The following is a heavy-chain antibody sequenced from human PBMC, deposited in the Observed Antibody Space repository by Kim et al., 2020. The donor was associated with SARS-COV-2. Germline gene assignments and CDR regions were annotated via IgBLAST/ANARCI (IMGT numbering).Heavy chain of an antibody. CDR1: GDSVSSNSAA. D-gene: IGHD2-8*02. V-gene: IGHV6-1*01. Sequence: SQTLSLTCAISGDSVSSNSAAWNWIRQSPSRGLEWLGRTYYRSKWYNDYAVSVKSRITINPDTSKNQFSLQLNSVTPEDTAVYYCARDRVFLRLVEDYYGMDVWGQGTTVTVSS. CDR3: ARDRVFLRLVEDYYGMDV. J-gene: IGHJ6*02. CDR2: TYYRSKWYN.